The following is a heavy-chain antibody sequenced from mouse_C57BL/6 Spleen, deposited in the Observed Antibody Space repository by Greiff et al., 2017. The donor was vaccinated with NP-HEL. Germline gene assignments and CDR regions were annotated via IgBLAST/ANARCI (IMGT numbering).Heavy chain of an antibody. CDR3: ARGGLDYTFDY. Sequence: QVQLQQSGAELVRPGSSVKLSCKASGYTFTSYWMDWVKQRPGQGLEWIGNIYPSDSETHYNQKFKDKATLTVDKSSSTAYMQLSSLTSEDSAVYYCARGGLDYTFDYWGQGTTLTVSS. V-gene: IGHV1-61*01. J-gene: IGHJ2*01. CDR1: GYTFTSYW. CDR2: IYPSDSET. D-gene: IGHD6-5*01.